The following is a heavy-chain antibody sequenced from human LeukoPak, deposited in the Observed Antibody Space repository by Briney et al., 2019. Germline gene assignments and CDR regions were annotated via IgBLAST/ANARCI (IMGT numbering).Heavy chain of an antibody. J-gene: IGHJ4*02. CDR1: GGSISSGGYY. D-gene: IGHD3-3*02. V-gene: IGHV4-31*03. Sequence: PSQTLSLTCTVSGGSISSGGYYWSWVRQPPGKGLEWIGEIYHSGSTNYNPSLKSRVTISVDTSKNQFSLKLSSVTAADTAVYYCARGHPSVIFADYWGQGTLVTVSS. CDR3: ARGHPSVIFADY. CDR2: IYHSGST.